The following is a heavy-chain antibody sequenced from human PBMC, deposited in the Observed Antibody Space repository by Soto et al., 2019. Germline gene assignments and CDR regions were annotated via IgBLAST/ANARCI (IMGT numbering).Heavy chain of an antibody. CDR2: TYYMSKWYN. D-gene: IGHD5-18*01. J-gene: IGHJ4*02. CDR3: ARENIQLWFFIDY. V-gene: IGHV6-1*01. CDR1: GDSVSNNNAA. Sequence: PTLSLTCAISGDSVSNNNAAWNLIRQSPSRGLEWLGRTYYMSKWYNDYAVSVKSRITINADTSKNQFSLQLNSVTPEDTAVYYCARENIQLWFFIDYWGQGNPVTVSS.